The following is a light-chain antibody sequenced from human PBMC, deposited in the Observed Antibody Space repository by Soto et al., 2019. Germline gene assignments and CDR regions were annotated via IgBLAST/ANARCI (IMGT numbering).Light chain of an antibody. Sequence: QSVLTQPASVSGSPGQSITISCTGTSSDVGGYNYVSWYQQHPGKAPKLMIYEVSNRPSGVSNRFSGSKSGNTASLTISGRQAEDEAYYYCSSYTSSSTPYVFGTGTKVTVL. J-gene: IGLJ1*01. CDR2: EVS. V-gene: IGLV2-14*01. CDR1: SSDVGGYNY. CDR3: SSYTSSSTPYV.